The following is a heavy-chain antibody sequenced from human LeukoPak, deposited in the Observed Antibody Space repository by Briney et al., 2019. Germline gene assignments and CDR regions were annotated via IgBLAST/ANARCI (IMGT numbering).Heavy chain of an antibody. V-gene: IGHV4-39*01. CDR3: ASLRSGTGMFDP. CDR2: IYYSGNT. CDR1: GVSISSSSYY. D-gene: IGHD4-17*01. Sequence: SETLSLTCTVSGVSISSSSYYWGWIRQPPGKGLEWIGIIYYSGNTYYNPSLKSRVTISVDTSKNQFSLKLSSVTATDAAVYYCASLRSGTGMFDPWGQGTLVTVPS. J-gene: IGHJ5*02.